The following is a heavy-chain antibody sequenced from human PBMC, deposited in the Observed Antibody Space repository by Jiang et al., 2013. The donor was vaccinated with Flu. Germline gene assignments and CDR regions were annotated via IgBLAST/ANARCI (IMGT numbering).Heavy chain of an antibody. J-gene: IGHJ4*02. V-gene: IGHV4-39*01. CDR3: ARLRRVRGVIHFDY. D-gene: IGHD3-10*01. Sequence: GPGLVKPSETLSLTCTVSGGSISSSSYYWGWIRQPPGKGLEWIGSIYYSGSTYYNPSLKSRVTISVDTSKNQFSLKLSSVTAADTAVYYCARLRRVRGVIHFDYWGQGTLVTVSS. CDR2: IYYSGST. CDR1: GGSISSSSYY.